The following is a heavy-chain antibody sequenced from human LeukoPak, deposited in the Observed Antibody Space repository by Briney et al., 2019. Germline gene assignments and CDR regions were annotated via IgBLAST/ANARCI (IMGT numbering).Heavy chain of an antibody. D-gene: IGHD6-19*01. CDR3: ASRGGWMAY. V-gene: IGHV4-34*01. J-gene: IGHJ4*02. Sequence: SETLSLTCAVYGGSFSDYYWSWIRQPPGKGLGWIGEINHSGSTNYNPSLKSRVTISLDTSKNQFSLKLSSVTAADTAVYYCASRGGWMAYWGQGTLVTVSS. CDR2: INHSGST. CDR1: GGSFSDYY.